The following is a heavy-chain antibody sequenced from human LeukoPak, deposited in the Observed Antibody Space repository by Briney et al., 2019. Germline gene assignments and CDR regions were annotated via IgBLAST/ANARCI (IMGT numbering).Heavy chain of an antibody. CDR2: IRYDGSNK. Sequence: GGSVRLSCAASGFSFSSYGMHWVGQAPGKGVEGVTFIRYDGSNKFYADSVKGRFTIYRDSSKNTLYLQMNSLRDEDTAVYYCAKDNAAVVDFWGQGTLVTVSS. CDR1: GFSFSSYG. V-gene: IGHV3-30*02. J-gene: IGHJ4*02. D-gene: IGHD6-19*01. CDR3: AKDNAAVVDF.